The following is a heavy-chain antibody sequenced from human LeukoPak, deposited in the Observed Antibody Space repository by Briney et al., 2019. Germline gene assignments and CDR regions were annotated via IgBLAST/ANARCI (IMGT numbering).Heavy chain of an antibody. CDR3: ARKHDISTGSQSDAFDI. J-gene: IGHJ3*02. CDR2: INPNSGGT. CDR1: GYTFTGYY. Sequence: ASVKVSCKASGYTFTGYYMHWVRQAPGQGLEWMGWINPNSGGTNYAQKFQGRVTMTRDTSISTAYMELSRLRSDDTAVYYCARKHDISTGSQSDAFDIWGQGTMVTVSS. D-gene: IGHD3-9*01. V-gene: IGHV1-2*02.